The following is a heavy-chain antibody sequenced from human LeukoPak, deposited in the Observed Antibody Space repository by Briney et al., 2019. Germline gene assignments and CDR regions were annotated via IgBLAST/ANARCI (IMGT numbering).Heavy chain of an antibody. CDR1: GYDFKRYS. CDR3: TRGGSYFEK. CDR2: ITSSSSSI. V-gene: IGHV3-48*02. Sequence: GGSLRLSCVDSGYDFKRYSMNWVRQAPGKGLEWISYITSSSSSIFYAASVRGRFTISRDNAMNSMYLQMNSLRDEDTAVYYCTRGGSYFEKWGQGSLVTVTS. J-gene: IGHJ4*02. D-gene: IGHD3-10*01.